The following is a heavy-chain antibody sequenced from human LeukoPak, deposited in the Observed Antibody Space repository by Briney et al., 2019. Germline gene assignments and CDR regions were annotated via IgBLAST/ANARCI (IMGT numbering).Heavy chain of an antibody. J-gene: IGHJ4*02. V-gene: IGHV1-2*06. CDR2: INPNSGGT. Sequence: WASVKVSCKASGYTFASYGISWVRQAPGQGLEWMGRINPNSGGTNYAQKFQGRVTMTRDTSISTAYMELSRLRSDDTAVYYCARGGLTTLDYWGQGTLVTVSS. D-gene: IGHD4-11*01. CDR1: GYTFASYG. CDR3: ARGGLTTLDY.